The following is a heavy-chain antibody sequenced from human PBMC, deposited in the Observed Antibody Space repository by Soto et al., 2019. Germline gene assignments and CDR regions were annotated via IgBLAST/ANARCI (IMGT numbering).Heavy chain of an antibody. Sequence: SSETLSLTCTVSSGSISSGDYYWSWIRQPPGKGLEWIGYIYYSGSTYYNPSLKSRVTISVDTSKNQFSLKLSSVTAADTAVYYCARDKRPWGSGSYYNVYYYYGMDVWGQGTTVT. V-gene: IGHV4-30-4*01. D-gene: IGHD3-10*01. CDR2: IYYSGST. CDR1: SGSISSGDYY. J-gene: IGHJ6*02. CDR3: ARDKRPWGSGSYYNVYYYYGMDV.